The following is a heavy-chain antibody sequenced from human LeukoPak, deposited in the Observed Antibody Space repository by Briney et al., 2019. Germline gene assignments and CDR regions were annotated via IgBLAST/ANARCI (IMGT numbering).Heavy chain of an antibody. CDR3: ARHDDGDGYSGFDAFDI. Sequence: KPGESLQISCQGSGYSFTSYWIGWVRQLPGKGLEWMGIIYPGDSDTRYSPSFQGQVTISADKSISTAYLQWSSLKASDTAMYYCARHDDGDGYSGFDAFDIWGQGTMVTVSS. D-gene: IGHD5-24*01. CDR1: GYSFTSYW. CDR2: IYPGDSDT. J-gene: IGHJ3*02. V-gene: IGHV5-51*01.